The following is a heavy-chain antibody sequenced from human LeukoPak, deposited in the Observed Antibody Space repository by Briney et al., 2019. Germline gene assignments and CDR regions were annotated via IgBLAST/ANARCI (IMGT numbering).Heavy chain of an antibody. CDR3: AKDTSYYYDSSGYDHFDY. D-gene: IGHD3-22*01. CDR1: GFTFSSSG. CDR2: ISGSGGST. Sequence: GGTLRLSCAASGFTFSSSGMIWVRQAPGKGLECVSGISGSGGSTYYSDSVKGRFTISRDNSKNTLYLQMNSLRAEDTAVYYCAKDTSYYYDSSGYDHFDYWGQGTLVTVSS. J-gene: IGHJ4*02. V-gene: IGHV3-23*01.